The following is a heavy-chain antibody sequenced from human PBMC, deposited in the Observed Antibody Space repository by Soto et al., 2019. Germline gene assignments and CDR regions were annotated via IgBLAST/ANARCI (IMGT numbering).Heavy chain of an antibody. V-gene: IGHV3-9*01. CDR3: AKDQSSSRPFDK. Sequence: GGSLRLSCAASGFTFDDYVMHWVRQAPGKGLEWVSGISWNSGSIDYADSVKGRFTISRDNAKNSLYLQMNSLRAEDTALYYCAKDQSSSRPFDKWGQGTMVTVSS. J-gene: IGHJ3*02. CDR2: ISWNSGSI. D-gene: IGHD6-13*01. CDR1: GFTFDDYV.